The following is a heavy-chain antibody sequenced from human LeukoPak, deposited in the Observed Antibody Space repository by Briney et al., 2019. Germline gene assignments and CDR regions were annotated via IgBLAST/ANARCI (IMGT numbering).Heavy chain of an antibody. CDR3: ARAGGDYYDIHGNNWFDP. CDR1: GYTFSGYY. V-gene: IGHV1-2*02. J-gene: IGHJ5*02. D-gene: IGHD3-22*01. CDR2: INPNSGAT. Sequence: ASVKVSCKASGYTFSGYYIHWVRLAPGQGLEWMGWINPNSGATKYAQKFQGRVTTTRDTSISTAFMELSRLGSDDTAVYYCARAGGDYYDIHGNNWFDPWGQGTLDTVSS.